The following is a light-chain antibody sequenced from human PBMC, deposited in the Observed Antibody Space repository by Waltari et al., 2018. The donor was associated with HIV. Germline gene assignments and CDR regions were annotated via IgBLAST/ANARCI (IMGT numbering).Light chain of an antibody. Sequence: QSALTQPRSVSGSPGQSVTISCTGPSSDVGGYNFVSWYHQHPGKVPKLLVYGVSKRPSGVPDRFSGSKSGNTASLTISGLQVEDEGDYYCCSYAGGSRVFGTGTKVTVL. CDR2: GVS. CDR1: SSDVGGYNF. CDR3: CSYAGGSRV. J-gene: IGLJ1*01. V-gene: IGLV2-11*01.